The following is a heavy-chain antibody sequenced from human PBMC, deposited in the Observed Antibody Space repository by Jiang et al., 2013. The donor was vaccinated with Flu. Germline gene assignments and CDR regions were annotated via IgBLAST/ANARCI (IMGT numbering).Heavy chain of an antibody. CDR1: GGSISSGDFY. CDR3: VAATSVTMWAFDV. Sequence: GPGLVKSSQTLSLTCTVSGGSISSGDFYWGWIRRPPGKGLEFFGYIYYTGNAYYSPSLKSRGIISLDASNNQFSLRLTSVTAADTAVYYCVAATSVTMWAFDVWGQGTMGQRLF. D-gene: IGHD3-10*02. V-gene: IGHV4-30-4*01. CDR2: IYYTGNA. J-gene: IGHJ3*01.